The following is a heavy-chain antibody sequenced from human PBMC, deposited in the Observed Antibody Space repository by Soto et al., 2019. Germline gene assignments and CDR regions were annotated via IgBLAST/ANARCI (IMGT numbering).Heavy chain of an antibody. CDR2: ISAYNGNT. D-gene: IGHD2-15*01. J-gene: IGHJ3*02. V-gene: IGHV1-18*01. CDR1: GYTFTSYG. CDR3: AKPSDGCSGGSCYPPFAFDI. Sequence: ASVKVSCKASGYTFTSYGISWVRQAPGQGLEWMGWISAYNGNTNYAQKFQGRVTMTTNTSTSTAYMELRSLRSEDTAVYYCAKPSDGCSGGSCYPPFAFDIWGQGTMVTVSS.